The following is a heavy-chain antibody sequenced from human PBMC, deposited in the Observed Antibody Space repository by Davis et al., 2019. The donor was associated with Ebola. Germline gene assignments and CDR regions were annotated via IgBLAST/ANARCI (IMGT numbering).Heavy chain of an antibody. D-gene: IGHD5-12*01. J-gene: IGHJ3*02. CDR2: ISSSSSYI. CDR3: ARSRGLGAFDI. CDR1: GFPFSSYS. Sequence: PGGSLRLSCAPSGFPFSSYSMNWVRQAPGKGLEWVSSISSSSSYIYYADSVKGRFTISRDNAKNSLYLQMNSLRAEDTAVYYCARSRGLGAFDIWGQGTMVTVSS. V-gene: IGHV3-21*01.